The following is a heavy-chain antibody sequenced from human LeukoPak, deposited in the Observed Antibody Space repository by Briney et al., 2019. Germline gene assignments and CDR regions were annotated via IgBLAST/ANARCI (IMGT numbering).Heavy chain of an antibody. CDR1: GSNLPDYA. J-gene: IGHJ4*02. Sequence: GGSLRLSCVFSGSNLPDYAMHWVRHAPGKGLEWVSGIYWLSQRIDYADSVKGRFTVSIDNAKNSLFLQMNSLRPEDTALYYCGKDTSPGGLDSWGRGTMVIVSS. CDR3: GKDTSPGGLDS. V-gene: IGHV3-9*01. D-gene: IGHD4-23*01. CDR2: IYWLSQRI.